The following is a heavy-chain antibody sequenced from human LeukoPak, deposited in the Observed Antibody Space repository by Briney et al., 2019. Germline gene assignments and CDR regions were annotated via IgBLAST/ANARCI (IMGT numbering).Heavy chain of an antibody. J-gene: IGHJ4*02. CDR3: QGGYYDSSGYRDY. CDR2: MNPDSGNT. V-gene: IGHV1-8*01. D-gene: IGHD3-22*01. Sequence: VASVKVSCKASEYTFTSYDINWVRQATGQGLEWMGWMNPDSGNTGYAQKFQGRVTMTRNTSISTAYMELSSLRSEDTAVYYCQGGYYDSSGYRDYWGQGTLVTVSS. CDR1: EYTFTSYD.